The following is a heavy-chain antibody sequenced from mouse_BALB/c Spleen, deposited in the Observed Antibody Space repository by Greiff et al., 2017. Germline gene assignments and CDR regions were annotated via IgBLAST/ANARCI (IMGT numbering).Heavy chain of an antibody. V-gene: IGHV5-17*02. J-gene: IGHJ4*01. D-gene: IGHD2-4*01. CDR3: ARSMITSERVPYYAMDY. CDR1: GFTFSSFG. Sequence: DVMLVESGGGLVQPGGSRKLSCAASGFTFSSFGMHWVRQAPEKGLEWVAYISSGSSTIYYADTVKGRFTISRDNPKNTLFLQMTSLRSEDTAMYYCARSMITSERVPYYAMDYWGQGTSVTVSS. CDR2: ISSGSSTI.